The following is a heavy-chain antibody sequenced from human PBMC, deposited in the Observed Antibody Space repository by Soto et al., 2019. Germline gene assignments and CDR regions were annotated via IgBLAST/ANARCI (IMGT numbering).Heavy chain of an antibody. D-gene: IGHD2-15*01. CDR3: ARAGGDGYCSGGSCYSSDY. CDR1: GGTFSSYT. Sequence: QVQLVQSGAEVKKPGSSVKVSCKASGGTFSSYTISWGRQAPGQGLEWMGRIIPILGIANYAQKFQGRVTITADKSTSTAYRELSSLRSEDTAVYYCARAGGDGYCSGGSCYSSDYWGQGTLVTVSS. CDR2: IIPILGIA. J-gene: IGHJ4*02. V-gene: IGHV1-69*02.